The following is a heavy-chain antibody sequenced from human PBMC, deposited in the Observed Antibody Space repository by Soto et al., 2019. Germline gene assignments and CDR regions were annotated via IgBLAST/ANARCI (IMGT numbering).Heavy chain of an antibody. CDR2: IWYDGSNK. D-gene: IGHD6-13*01. J-gene: IGHJ5*02. Sequence: GGSLRLSCAASGFTFSSYGMRWVRQAPGKGLEWVAVIWYDGSNKYYADSVKGRFTISRDNSKNTLYLQMNSLRAEDTAVYYCARDTIAAAGWYNWFDPWGQGTLVTVSS. CDR3: ARDTIAAAGWYNWFDP. CDR1: GFTFSSYG. V-gene: IGHV3-33*01.